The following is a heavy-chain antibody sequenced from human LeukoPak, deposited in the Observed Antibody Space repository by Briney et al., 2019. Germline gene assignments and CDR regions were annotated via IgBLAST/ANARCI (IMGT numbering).Heavy chain of an antibody. V-gene: IGHV4-34*01. CDR3: ARGTDRFKSPSFWL. Sequence: KPSETLSLTCGVFGGSFSYYHWTWIRQPPGKALEWIGEIVHTGSATYNPSLTRRVTISADTSKQQFSLKMTSVTAADTAFYYFARGTDRFKSPSFWLWGQGPLVTVS. CDR2: IVHTGSA. J-gene: IGHJ4*02. D-gene: IGHD3-3*01. CDR1: GGSFSYYH.